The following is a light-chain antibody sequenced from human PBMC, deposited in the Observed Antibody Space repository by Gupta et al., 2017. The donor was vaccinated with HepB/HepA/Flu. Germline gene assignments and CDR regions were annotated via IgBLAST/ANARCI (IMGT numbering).Light chain of an antibody. CDR1: SGHSRNA. J-gene: IGLJ3*02. Sequence: QLVLTQSPSASASLGASVKLTCTLSSGHSRNAIAWHPQQPEKGPRYLMKRNNYGSHSKGDGIPYRFSGSSSGADRYLTIVNLQAEADADDYWQTWGTEFRVCGGGTNL. V-gene: IGLV4-69*02. CDR3: QTWGTEFRV. CDR2: RNNYGSH.